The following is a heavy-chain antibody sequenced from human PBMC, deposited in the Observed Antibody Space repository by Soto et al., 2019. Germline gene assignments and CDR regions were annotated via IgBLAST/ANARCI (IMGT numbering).Heavy chain of an antibody. CDR1: GGSIRSGTYY. J-gene: IGHJ5*02. D-gene: IGHD1-26*01. CDR2: IYHSGST. V-gene: IGHV4-39*01. CDR3: ATQEVGGSYVYTFDP. Sequence: SETLSLTCTVSGGSIRSGTYYWNWIRQHPGKGLEWIGYIYHSGSTYYNPSLKSRVTISVDTSKNQFSLKLSSVTAADTAVYYCATQEVGGSYVYTFDPWGQGTLVTVSS.